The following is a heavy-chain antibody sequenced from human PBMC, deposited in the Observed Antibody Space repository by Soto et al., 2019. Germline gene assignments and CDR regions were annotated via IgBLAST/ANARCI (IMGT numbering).Heavy chain of an antibody. Sequence: ASVEVSCEASGFTFTSSAVQWVRQARGQRLEWIGWIVVGSGNTNYAQKFQERVTITRDMSTSTAYMELSSLRSEDTAVYYCAAENCSSTSCYTRYYYYYGMDVWGQGPPMTFSS. V-gene: IGHV1-58*01. CDR1: GFTFTSSA. CDR3: AAENCSSTSCYTRYYYYYGMDV. J-gene: IGHJ6*02. CDR2: IVVGSGNT. D-gene: IGHD2-2*02.